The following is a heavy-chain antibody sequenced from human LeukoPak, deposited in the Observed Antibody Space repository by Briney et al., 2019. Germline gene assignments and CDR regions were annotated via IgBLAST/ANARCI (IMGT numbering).Heavy chain of an antibody. CDR3: ARVVTPMIDYYDSSGYYYHKSRGSLYYYYYMDV. CDR1: GGSISSGSYY. CDR2: IYTSGST. J-gene: IGHJ6*03. V-gene: IGHV4-61*02. Sequence: PSETLSLTCTVSGGSISSGSYYWSWLRQPAGKGLEWIGRIYTSGSTNYNPSLKSRVTISLDTSKNQFSLQLSSVTAADTAVYYCARVVTPMIDYYDSSGYYYHKSRGSLYYYYYMDVWGKGTTVTISS. D-gene: IGHD3-22*01.